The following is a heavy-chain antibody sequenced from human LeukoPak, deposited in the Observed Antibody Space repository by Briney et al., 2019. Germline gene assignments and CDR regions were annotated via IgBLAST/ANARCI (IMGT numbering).Heavy chain of an antibody. V-gene: IGHV4-4*02. J-gene: IGHJ4*02. Sequence: SETLSLTCTVSGDCFSSNNYWTWVRQPPGKGLEWIGEIYRSGATNYNPSLRGRVTVSLDKSKNQFSLRLNSVTAADTAIYYCARNAGYSDLNYWGQGVLVTVSS. D-gene: IGHD3-22*01. CDR2: IYRSGAT. CDR1: GDCFSSNNY. CDR3: ARNAGYSDLNY.